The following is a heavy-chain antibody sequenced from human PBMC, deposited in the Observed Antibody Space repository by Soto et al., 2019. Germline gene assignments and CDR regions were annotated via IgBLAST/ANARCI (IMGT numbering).Heavy chain of an antibody. CDR2: IIPIFGTA. Sequence: GASVKVSCKASGGTFSSYAISWVRQAPGQGLEWMGGIIPIFGTANYAQKFQGRVTITADESTSTAHMELSSLRSEDTAVYYCARVGPITMVRGVILRYYYYGMDVWGQGTTVTVSS. V-gene: IGHV1-69*13. CDR1: GGTFSSYA. J-gene: IGHJ6*02. D-gene: IGHD3-10*01. CDR3: ARVGPITMVRGVILRYYYYGMDV.